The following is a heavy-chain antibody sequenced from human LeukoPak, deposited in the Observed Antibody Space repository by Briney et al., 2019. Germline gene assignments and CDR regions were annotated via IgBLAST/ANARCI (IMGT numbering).Heavy chain of an antibody. V-gene: IGHV1-3*01. CDR1: GYTFTSYA. CDR3: ARSGTTGWLIDY. Sequence: ASVKVSCKASGYTFTSYAMHWVLQAPGQRLEWMGWINAGNGNTKYSQKFQGRVTITRDTSASTAYMELSSLRSEDTAVYYCARSGTTGWLIDYWGQGTLVTVSS. J-gene: IGHJ4*02. CDR2: INAGNGNT. D-gene: IGHD1-1*01.